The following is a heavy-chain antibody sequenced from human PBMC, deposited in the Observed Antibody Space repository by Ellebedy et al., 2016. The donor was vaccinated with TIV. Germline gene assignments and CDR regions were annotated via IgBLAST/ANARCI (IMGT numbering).Heavy chain of an antibody. CDR2: ISGSGGST. CDR3: AKDLGYSTSWYSPFDY. D-gene: IGHD6-13*01. Sequence: GESLKISCAASGFTFSTYAMSWVRQAPGKGLEWVSAISGSGGSTYYADSVKGRFTISRDNSKNTLYLQMNSPRAEDTAVYYCAKDLGYSTSWYSPFDYWGQGTLVTVSS. CDR1: GFTFSTYA. V-gene: IGHV3-23*01. J-gene: IGHJ4*02.